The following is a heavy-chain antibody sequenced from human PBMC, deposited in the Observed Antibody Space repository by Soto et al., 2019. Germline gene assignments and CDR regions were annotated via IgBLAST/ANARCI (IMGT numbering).Heavy chain of an antibody. CDR2: IYYSGST. CDR1: GGSISSSSYY. J-gene: IGHJ6*02. D-gene: IGHD5-18*01. Sequence: SETLSLTWTVSGGSISSSSYYWGWKRKPPGKGLEWIGSIYYSGSTYYNPSLKSRVTISVDTSKNQFSLKLSSVTAADTAVYYCACIFSGGYGYGFYYYGMDVWGQGTTVTVSS. V-gene: IGHV4-39*01. CDR3: ACIFSGGYGYGFYYYGMDV.